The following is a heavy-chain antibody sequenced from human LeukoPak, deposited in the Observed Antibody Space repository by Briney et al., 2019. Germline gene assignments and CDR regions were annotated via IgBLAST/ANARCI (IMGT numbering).Heavy chain of an antibody. V-gene: IGHV3-21*01. CDR2: ISSSSSYI. CDR1: GFTFSSYS. D-gene: IGHD2-8*02. J-gene: IGHJ4*02. CDR3: ARSGPHDVQVKTRNFDY. Sequence: GGSLRLSCAASGFTFSSYSMNWVRQAPGKGLEWVSSISSSSSYIYYADSVKGRFTISRDNAKNSLYLQMNSLRVEDTAVYYCARSGPHDVQVKTRNFDYWGQGTLVTVSS.